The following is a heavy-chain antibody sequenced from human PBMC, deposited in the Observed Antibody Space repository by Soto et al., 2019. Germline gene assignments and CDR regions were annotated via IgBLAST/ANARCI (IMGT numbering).Heavy chain of an antibody. J-gene: IGHJ6*02. Sequence: QVQLQESGPGLVKPSQTLSLTCTVSGGSISSGGYYWSWIRQHPGKGLEWIGYIYYSGSTYYNPSLKSRVTISVDTSKNQFSLKLSSVTAADTAVYYCARDTTPPVHSKSGFSPHYYYYYGMDVWGQGTTVTVSS. D-gene: IGHD1-1*01. CDR3: ARDTTPPVHSKSGFSPHYYYYYGMDV. CDR2: IYYSGST. V-gene: IGHV4-31*03. CDR1: GGSISSGGYY.